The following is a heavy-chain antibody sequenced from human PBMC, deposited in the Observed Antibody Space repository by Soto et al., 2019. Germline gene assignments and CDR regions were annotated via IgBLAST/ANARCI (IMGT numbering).Heavy chain of an antibody. D-gene: IGHD1-1*01. CDR1: GFAVSSKY. J-gene: IGHJ4*02. Sequence: EVQLVESGGGLIQPGGSLRLSCAASGFAVSSKYMTWVRQAPGKGLEWVSVIYGGGTTYYADSVKGRFTISRDTSKNTLYRQMNSLRAEETAVYYCVQPTGWPGFDFWGQGTLVTVSS. CDR2: IYGGGTT. CDR3: VQPTGWPGFDF. V-gene: IGHV3-53*01.